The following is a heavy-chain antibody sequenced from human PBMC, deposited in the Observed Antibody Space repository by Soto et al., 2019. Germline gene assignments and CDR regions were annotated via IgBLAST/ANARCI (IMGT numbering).Heavy chain of an antibody. J-gene: IGHJ6*03. CDR1: GFSLRTSGMC. D-gene: IGHD3-10*01. Sequence: SGPTLVNPTQTLTLTCTFSGFSLRTSGMCVSWIRQPPGKALEWLARIDWDGDKFYSTSLKTRLTISKDTSKNQVVLTVFNVDPVDTATYYCARMGVSGSDYYYYMDVWGKGTTVTVSS. CDR3: ARMGVSGSDYYYYMDV. V-gene: IGHV2-70*17. CDR2: IDWDGDK.